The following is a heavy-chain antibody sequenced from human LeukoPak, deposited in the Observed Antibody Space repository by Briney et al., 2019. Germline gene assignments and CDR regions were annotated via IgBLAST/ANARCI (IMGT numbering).Heavy chain of an antibody. Sequence: ASVKVSCKASANTFTGYYMHWVRPAPGQGLEWMGWINPNRGGTNYAQQFHGRVTMTRDTSLSTAYMQLSRLTSVDTGVYFCARLGSSDIWGQGTMVTVSS. J-gene: IGHJ3*02. V-gene: IGHV1-2*02. CDR3: ARLGSSDI. CDR1: ANTFTGYY. CDR2: INPNRGGT. D-gene: IGHD3-16*01.